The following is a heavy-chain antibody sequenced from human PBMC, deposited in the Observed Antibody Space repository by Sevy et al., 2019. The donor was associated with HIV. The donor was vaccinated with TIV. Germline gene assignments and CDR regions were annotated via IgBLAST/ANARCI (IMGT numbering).Heavy chain of an antibody. Sequence: GGSLRLSCAASGFTFSSYSMNWVRQAPGKGLEWVSYISSSSSTIYYADSVKGRFTISRDNAKNSLYLQMNSLRDEDRAVYYCARESHGSGSYYRGWAFDIWGQGTMVTVSS. CDR3: ARESHGSGSYYRGWAFDI. D-gene: IGHD3-10*01. J-gene: IGHJ3*02. CDR1: GFTFSSYS. V-gene: IGHV3-48*02. CDR2: ISSSSSTI.